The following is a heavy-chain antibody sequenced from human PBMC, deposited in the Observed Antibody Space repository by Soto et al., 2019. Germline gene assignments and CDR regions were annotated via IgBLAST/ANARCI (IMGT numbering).Heavy chain of an antibody. CDR2: IWFDGSKK. D-gene: IGHD5-12*01. Sequence: QVQMVESGGGVVQPGTSLRLSCVASGFTFGRSGMHWVRQAPGGALEWVAIIWFDGSKKYYADSVKGRLTVSRDNSKNTLYLQMDSLRGDDTALYYCARDLNTGYIDYWGQGTLVTVSS. J-gene: IGHJ4*02. CDR1: GFTFGRSG. CDR3: ARDLNTGYIDY. V-gene: IGHV3-33*01.